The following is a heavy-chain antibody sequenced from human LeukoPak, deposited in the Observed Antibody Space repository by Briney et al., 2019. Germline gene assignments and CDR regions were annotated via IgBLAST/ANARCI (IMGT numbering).Heavy chain of an antibody. V-gene: IGHV1-46*01. CDR1: GYSSTSNY. J-gene: IGHJ4*02. Sequence: ASVKVSCKVSGYSSTSNYIHWVRQAPGQGLEWMGMIYPRDGSTSYAQRFQDRVTVTRDTSTGTVHMELSGLRSEDTAVYYCARDQEGFDYWGQGTLVTVSS. CDR3: ARDQEGFDY. CDR2: IYPRDGST.